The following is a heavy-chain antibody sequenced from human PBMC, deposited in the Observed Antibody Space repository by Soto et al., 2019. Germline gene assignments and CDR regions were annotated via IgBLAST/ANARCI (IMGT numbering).Heavy chain of an antibody. CDR2: ISSSSSYI. D-gene: IGHD5-18*01. CDR1: GFTFRSES. J-gene: IGHJ4*02. CDR3: ARDSYGFDY. Sequence: PGGSMKICCAACGFTFRSESVDWVRQAPGKGLEWVSSISSSSSYIYYADSVKGRFTISRDNAKNSLYLQMNSLRAEDTAVYYCARDSYGFDYWGQGTLVTVSS. V-gene: IGHV3-21*01.